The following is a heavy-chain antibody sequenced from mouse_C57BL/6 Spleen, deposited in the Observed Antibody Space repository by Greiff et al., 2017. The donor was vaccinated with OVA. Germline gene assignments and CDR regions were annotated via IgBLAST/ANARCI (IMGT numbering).Heavy chain of an antibody. V-gene: IGHV5-17*01. Sequence: EVHLVESGGGLVKPGGSLKLSCAASGFTFSDYGMHWVRQAPEKGLEWVAYISSGSSTIYYADTVKGRFTISRDNAKNTLFLQMTSLRSEDTAMYYCARRTNYDGFAYWGQGTLVTVSA. CDR3: ARRTNYDGFAY. D-gene: IGHD2-4*01. CDR1: GFTFSDYG. J-gene: IGHJ3*01. CDR2: ISSGSSTI.